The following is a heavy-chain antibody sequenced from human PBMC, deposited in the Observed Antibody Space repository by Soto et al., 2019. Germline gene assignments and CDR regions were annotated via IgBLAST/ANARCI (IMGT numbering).Heavy chain of an antibody. V-gene: IGHV3-30*18. CDR1: GFTFSSYG. J-gene: IGHJ6*02. Sequence: QVQLVESGGGVVQPGRSLRLSCAASGFTFSSYGMHWVRQAPGKGLEWVAVISYDGSNKYYADSVKGRFIISRDNSKNTLYLQMNSLRAEDTAVYYCAKETLSYGMDVWGQGTTVTVSS. CDR2: ISYDGSNK. CDR3: AKETLSYGMDV.